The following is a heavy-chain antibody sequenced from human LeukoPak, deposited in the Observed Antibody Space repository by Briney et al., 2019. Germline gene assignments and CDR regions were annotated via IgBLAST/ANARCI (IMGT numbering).Heavy chain of an antibody. CDR2: ISYDGSNK. V-gene: IGHV3-30*04. Sequence: GRSLRLSCAASGFTFSSYAMHWVRQAPGKGLEWVAVISYDGSNKYYADSVKGRFTISRDNSKNTLYLQMNSLRAEDTAVYYCARDQTHYDILTGYSYYYYYGMDVWGQGTTVTVSS. J-gene: IGHJ6*02. D-gene: IGHD3-9*01. CDR3: ARDQTHYDILTGYSYYYYYGMDV. CDR1: GFTFSSYA.